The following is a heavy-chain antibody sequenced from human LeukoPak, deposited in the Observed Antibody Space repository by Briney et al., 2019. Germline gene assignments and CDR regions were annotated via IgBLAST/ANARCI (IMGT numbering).Heavy chain of an antibody. V-gene: IGHV3-23*01. D-gene: IGHD3-10*01. CDR2: ISGSGGST. J-gene: IGHJ6*03. CDR3: AKAGLPLWFGEWTMGYYYYMDV. CDR1: GFTFSSYA. Sequence: PGGSLRLSCAASGFTFSSYAMSWVRQAPGKGLEWVSAISGSGGSTYYADSVKGRFTISRDNSKNTLYLQMNSLRAEDTAVYYCAKAGLPLWFGEWTMGYYYYMDVWGKGTTVTVSS.